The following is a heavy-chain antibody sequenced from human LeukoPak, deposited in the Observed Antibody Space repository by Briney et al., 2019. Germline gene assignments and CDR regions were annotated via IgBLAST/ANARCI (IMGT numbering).Heavy chain of an antibody. CDR1: GGSISSYY. Sequence: PSETLSLTCTVSGGSISSYYWSWIRQPPGKGLEWIGYIYYSGSTNYSPSLKSRVTISVDTSKNQFSLKLSSVTAADTAVYYCARDHYIRGGNGSWFDPWGQGTLVTVSS. CDR3: ARDHYIRGGNGSWFDP. D-gene: IGHD3-16*01. V-gene: IGHV4-59*01. J-gene: IGHJ5*02. CDR2: IYYSGST.